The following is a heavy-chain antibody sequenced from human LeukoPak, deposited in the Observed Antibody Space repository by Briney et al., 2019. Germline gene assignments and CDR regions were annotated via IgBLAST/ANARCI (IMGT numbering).Heavy chain of an antibody. V-gene: IGHV4-59*01. CDR2: IYYSGST. Sequence: SETLSLTCTVSGGSISSYYWGWVRQPPGKGLEWIGSIYYSGSTNYNPSLKSRVTISVDTSKNQFSLKLSSVTAADTAVYYCARDSYYYGSGSYYMDVWGKGTTVTISS. CDR1: GGSISSYY. CDR3: ARDSYYYGSGSYYMDV. J-gene: IGHJ6*03. D-gene: IGHD3-10*01.